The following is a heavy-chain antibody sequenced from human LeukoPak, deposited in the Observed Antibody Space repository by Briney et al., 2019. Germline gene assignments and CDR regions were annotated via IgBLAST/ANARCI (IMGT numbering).Heavy chain of an antibody. V-gene: IGHV3-11*01. D-gene: IGHD2-21*01. J-gene: IGHJ4*02. CDR3: AREGDPGYAFDY. Sequence: LSLTCAVYGGSFSDYYWSWVRQAPGKGLEWVSYISSSGSTVYYADSVKGRFTISRDNAKNSLYLQMNSLRAEDSAVYYCAREGDPGYAFDYWAQGALVTVSS. CDR2: ISSSGSTV. CDR1: GGSFSDYY.